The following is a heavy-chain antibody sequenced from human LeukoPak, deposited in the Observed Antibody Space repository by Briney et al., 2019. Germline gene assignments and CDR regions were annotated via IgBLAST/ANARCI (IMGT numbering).Heavy chain of an antibody. CDR2: IRTDGGEK. J-gene: IGHJ4*02. CDR1: GFTFRNYG. D-gene: IGHD6-13*01. V-gene: IGHV3-30*02. Sequence: GGSLRLSCAASGFTFRNYGMHWVRQAPGKGLEGVASIRTDGGEKYHADSVQGRFSISRDNSKNTLYLQMDSLRAEDTALYYCARIGYSTSWANFDYWGQGTLVTVSS. CDR3: ARIGYSTSWANFDY.